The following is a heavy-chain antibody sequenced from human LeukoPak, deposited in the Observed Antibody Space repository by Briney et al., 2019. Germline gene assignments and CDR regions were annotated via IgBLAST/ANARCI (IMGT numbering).Heavy chain of an antibody. Sequence: KPSQTLSLTCTVSGVSISSGGYYWSWIGQHPGRGRELIGYIYYSGSTYYNPSLKSRVTISVDTSKTQFSLKLSSVTAADTAVYYCARGYCSSTSCYTGYGMDVWGQGTTVTVSS. CDR1: GVSISSGGYY. CDR3: ARGYCSSTSCYTGYGMDV. V-gene: IGHV4-31*03. J-gene: IGHJ6*02. CDR2: IYYSGST. D-gene: IGHD2-2*02.